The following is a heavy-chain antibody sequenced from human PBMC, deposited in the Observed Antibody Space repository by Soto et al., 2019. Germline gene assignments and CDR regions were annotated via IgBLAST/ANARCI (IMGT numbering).Heavy chain of an antibody. J-gene: IGHJ4*02. Sequence: GASLKISCNGSGYSFTSYWIGGVRELPGKGLEWMGIIYPGDSDTRYSPSFQGQVTISADKSISTAYLQWSSLKASDTAMYYCAVPKDSSGWAFDYWGQGTLVTVSS. CDR2: IYPGDSDT. D-gene: IGHD6-19*01. CDR3: AVPKDSSGWAFDY. CDR1: GYSFTSYW. V-gene: IGHV5-51*01.